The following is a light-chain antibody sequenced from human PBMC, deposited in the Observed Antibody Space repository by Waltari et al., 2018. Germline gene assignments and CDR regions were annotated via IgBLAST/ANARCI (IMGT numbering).Light chain of an antibody. CDR1: SSGVGGYND. Sequence: QSALTQPASVSGSPGQSITISCTGTSSGVGGYNDVSWYQQHPGKVPKLLIFGVSNRPSGVSNRFSGSKSGNTASLTISSLQAEDESDYYCCSFTSRSTWVFGGGTKLTVL. CDR3: CSFTSRSTWV. J-gene: IGLJ3*02. CDR2: GVS. V-gene: IGLV2-14*01.